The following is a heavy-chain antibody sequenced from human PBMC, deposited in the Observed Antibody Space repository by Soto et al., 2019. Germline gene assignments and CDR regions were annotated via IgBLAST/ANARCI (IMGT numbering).Heavy chain of an antibody. CDR3: ARARLVGLTTWDYFDY. V-gene: IGHV4-59*01. CDR2: IXXSXXT. J-gene: IGHJ4*02. D-gene: IGHD1-1*01. Sequence: EPLSPTCNVSGGSISNYYWNWIRQPPGKRMEWIGYIXXSXXTXXXXXLXXRVTISADMSKDQVSLKVKSVAAADTAIYYCARARLVGLTTWDYFDYWGQGTLVTVSS. CDR1: GGSISNYY.